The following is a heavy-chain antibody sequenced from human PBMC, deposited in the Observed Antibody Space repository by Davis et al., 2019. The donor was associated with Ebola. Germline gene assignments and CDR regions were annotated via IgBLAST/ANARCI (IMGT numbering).Heavy chain of an antibody. CDR2: INPGTGVT. CDR1: GYMFTSYY. Sequence: ASVKVSCKASGYMFTSYYLHWVRQAPGQRPEWMAMINPGTGVTRYAQKFQDRVTMTGDTSTATVYMELSSLTSEDTAVYYCARAKGIAVALGPFDFWGQGTMVTVSS. V-gene: IGHV1-46*01. D-gene: IGHD6-19*01. J-gene: IGHJ3*01. CDR3: ARAKGIAVALGPFDF.